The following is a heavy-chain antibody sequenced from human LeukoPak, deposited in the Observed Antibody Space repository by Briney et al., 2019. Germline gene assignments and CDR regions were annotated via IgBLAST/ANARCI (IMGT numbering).Heavy chain of an antibody. D-gene: IGHD3-10*01. J-gene: IGHJ5*02. V-gene: IGHV4-34*01. CDR3: ARGRSLLWFGAKTNWFDP. Sequence: SEILSLTCAVYGGSFSGYYWSWIRQPPGKGLEWIGEINHSGSTNYNPSLKSRVTISVDTSKNQFSLKLSSVTAADTAVYYCARGRSLLWFGAKTNWFDPWGQGTLVTVSS. CDR1: GGSFSGYY. CDR2: INHSGST.